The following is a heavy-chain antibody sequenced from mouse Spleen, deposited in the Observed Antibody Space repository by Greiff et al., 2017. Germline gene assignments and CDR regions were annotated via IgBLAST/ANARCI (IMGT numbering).Heavy chain of an antibody. V-gene: IGHV1-26*01. Sequence: EVQLQQSGPELVKPGASVKISCKASGYTFTDYYMNWVKQSHGKSLEWIGDINPNNGGTSYNQKFKGKATLTVDKSSSTAYMELRSLTSEDSAVYYCASPSNWAWFAYWGQGTLVTVSA. CDR2: INPNNGGT. D-gene: IGHD4-1*02. CDR3: ASPSNWAWFAY. CDR1: GYTFTDYY. J-gene: IGHJ3*01.